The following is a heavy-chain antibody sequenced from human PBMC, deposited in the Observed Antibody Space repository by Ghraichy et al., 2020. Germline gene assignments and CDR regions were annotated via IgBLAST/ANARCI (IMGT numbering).Heavy chain of an antibody. D-gene: IGHD3-10*01. Sequence: SETLSLTCTVSGGSISSYYWSWIRQPPGKGLEWIGYIYYSGSTNYNPSLKSRVTISVDTSKNQFSLKLSSVTAADTAVYYCARAPKPSLLWFRELFGSFDLWGRGTLVTVSS. J-gene: IGHJ2*01. CDR3: ARAPKPSLLWFRELFGSFDL. CDR1: GGSISSYY. CDR2: IYYSGST. V-gene: IGHV4-59*01.